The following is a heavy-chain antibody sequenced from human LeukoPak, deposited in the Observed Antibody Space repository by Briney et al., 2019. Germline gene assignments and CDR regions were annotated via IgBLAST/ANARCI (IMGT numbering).Heavy chain of an antibody. V-gene: IGHV4-59*01. CDR3: ARDSAPRGEYYFDY. J-gene: IGHJ4*02. CDR2: IYYSGSA. D-gene: IGHD3-10*01. Sequence: SETLSLTCTVSGDSFSSYYWSWIRQPPGQGPEWIGYIYYSGSARYNPSLKSRVTMSVDTSKNQFSLKLTSVTAADTAVYFCARDSAPRGEYYFDYWGQGTLVTVSS. CDR1: GDSFSSYY.